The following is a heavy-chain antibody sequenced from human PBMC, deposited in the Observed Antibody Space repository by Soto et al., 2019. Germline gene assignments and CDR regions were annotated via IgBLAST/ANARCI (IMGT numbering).Heavy chain of an antibody. Sequence: GASVKVSCKASGYTFTSYGISWVRQAPGQGLEWMGWISAYNGNTNYAQKLQGRVTMTTDTSTSTAYMELRSLQSDDTAGSYCARGHFGGGDYYYYGMDVWGQGTTVTVSS. CDR3: ARGHFGGGDYYYYGMDV. CDR2: ISAYNGNT. V-gene: IGHV1-18*01. CDR1: GYTFTSYG. D-gene: IGHD3-3*01. J-gene: IGHJ6*02.